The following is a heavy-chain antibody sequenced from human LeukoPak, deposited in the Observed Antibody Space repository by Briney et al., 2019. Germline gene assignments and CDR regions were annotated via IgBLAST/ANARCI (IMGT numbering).Heavy chain of an antibody. Sequence: GGSLRRSCAASGFTVSSTYMSLVRQAPGKGLEWVSVIYTGGSTYYADSVKGRFTISRDNSKNTLYLHMNSLRVEDTAVYYCARGWSGPLPDVWGQGTTVTVSS. D-gene: IGHD3-3*01. J-gene: IGHJ6*02. V-gene: IGHV3-66*01. CDR1: GFTVSSTY. CDR3: ARGWSGPLPDV. CDR2: IYTGGST.